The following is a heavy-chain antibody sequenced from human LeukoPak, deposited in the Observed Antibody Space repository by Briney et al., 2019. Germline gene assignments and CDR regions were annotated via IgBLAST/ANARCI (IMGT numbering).Heavy chain of an antibody. Sequence: SVKVSCKASGGTFRSYAIRWVRQAPGQGLEWMGGILPIFGTANYAQKFQGRVTITTDESTSTAYMELSSLRSEDTAVYYCARVPNVDSESWFDPWGQGTLVTVSS. J-gene: IGHJ5*02. D-gene: IGHD5-12*01. CDR3: ARVPNVDSESWFDP. V-gene: IGHV1-69*05. CDR1: GGTFRSYA. CDR2: ILPIFGTA.